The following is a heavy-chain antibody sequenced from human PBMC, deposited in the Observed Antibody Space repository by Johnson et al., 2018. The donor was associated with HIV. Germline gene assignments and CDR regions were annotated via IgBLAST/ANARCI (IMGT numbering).Heavy chain of an antibody. CDR3: TTDYTGADAFGI. D-gene: IGHD2-8*01. CDR2: IRYDGSKR. Sequence: QVQLVESGGGLVQPGGSLRLSCAASGFTFSSYGMHWVRQAPGKGLEWVAFIRYDGSKRYYADSVKGRFRISRDNSKNTLYLQMNSLRADDTAVYYCTTDYTGADAFGIWGQGTMVTVSS. CDR1: GFTFSSYG. J-gene: IGHJ3*02. V-gene: IGHV3-30*02.